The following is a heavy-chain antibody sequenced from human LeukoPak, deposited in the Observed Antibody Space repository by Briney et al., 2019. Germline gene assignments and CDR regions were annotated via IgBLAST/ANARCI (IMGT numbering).Heavy chain of an antibody. CDR3: AKDQYLGFGAYYYYYGMDV. CDR2: ISGSGGST. Sequence: PGGSLTLSCAASGFTFSSYATSWVRQAPGKGLEWVSAISGSGGSTYYADSVRGRFTISRDNSKNTLYLQMNSLRAEDTAVYYCAKDQYLGFGAYYYYYGMDVWGQGTTVTVSS. V-gene: IGHV3-23*01. CDR1: GFTFSSYA. J-gene: IGHJ6*02. D-gene: IGHD3-10*01.